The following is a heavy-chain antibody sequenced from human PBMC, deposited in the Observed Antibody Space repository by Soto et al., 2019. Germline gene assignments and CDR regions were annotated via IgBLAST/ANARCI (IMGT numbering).Heavy chain of an antibody. CDR3: ARVPGIAAAGGEYFQH. CDR1: GGSFSGYY. D-gene: IGHD6-13*01. CDR2: INHSGST. J-gene: IGHJ1*01. V-gene: IGHV4-34*01. Sequence: PSETLSLTCAVYGGSFSGYYWSWIRQPPGKGLEWIGEINHSGSTNYNPSLKSRVTISVDTSKNQFSLKLSSVTAADTAVYYCARVPGIAAAGGEYFQHWGQGTLVTVSS.